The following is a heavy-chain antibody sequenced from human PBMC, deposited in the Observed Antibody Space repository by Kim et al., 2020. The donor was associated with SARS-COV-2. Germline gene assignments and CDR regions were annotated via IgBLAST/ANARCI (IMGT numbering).Heavy chain of an antibody. J-gene: IGHJ6*02. CDR2: IWYDGSNK. Sequence: GGSLRLSCAASGFTFSSYGMHWVRQAPGKGLEWVAVIWYDGSNKYYADSVKGRFTISRDNSKNTLYLQMNSLRAEDTAVYYCARAQLEIAAAGLNYGMDVWGQGTTVTVSS. CDR1: GFTFSSYG. CDR3: ARAQLEIAAAGLNYGMDV. D-gene: IGHD6-13*01. V-gene: IGHV3-33*01.